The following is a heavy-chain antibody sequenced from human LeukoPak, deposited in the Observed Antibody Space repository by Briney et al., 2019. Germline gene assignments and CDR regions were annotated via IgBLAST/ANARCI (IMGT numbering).Heavy chain of an antibody. D-gene: IGHD3-16*01. CDR3: AREDWGNLDF. CDR2: IYYSGST. V-gene: IGHV4-39*01. CDR1: GGSISSSSYY. Sequence: PSETLSLTCTVSGGSISSSSYYWGWIRQPPGKGLEWIGSIYYSGSTYYNPSLKSRVTISVDTSKNQFSLKLSSVTAADTAVYYCAREDWGNLDFWGQGTLVTVSS. J-gene: IGHJ4*02.